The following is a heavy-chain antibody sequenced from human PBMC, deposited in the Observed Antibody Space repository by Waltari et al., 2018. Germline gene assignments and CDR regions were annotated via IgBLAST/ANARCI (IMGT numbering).Heavy chain of an antibody. V-gene: IGHV1-69*04. Sequence: QVQLVQSGAEVKKPGSSVRVPCTASGATFITFSITWVRQAPGQGLEWVGRILPILGVTNYAPKFQGRLTITADNSSSTVSMELSSLTSDDTALYYCARGPVASGSYDPWGQGTLVTVSS. CDR3: ARGPVASGSYDP. CDR1: GATFITFS. J-gene: IGHJ5*02. CDR2: ILPILGVT. D-gene: IGHD3-10*01.